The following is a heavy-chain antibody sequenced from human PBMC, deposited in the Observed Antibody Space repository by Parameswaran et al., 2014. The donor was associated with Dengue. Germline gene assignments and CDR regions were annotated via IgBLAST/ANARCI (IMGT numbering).Heavy chain of an antibody. J-gene: IGHJ3*02. CDR3: ARLLYYYDSSGYYYIRAFDI. CDR2: IYSGGST. V-gene: IGHV3-66*02. Sequence: VRQMPGKGLEWVSVIYSGGSTYYADSVKGRFTISRDNSKNTLYLQMNSLRAEDTAVYYCARLLYYYDSSGYYYIRAFDIWGQGTMVTVSS. D-gene: IGHD3-22*01.